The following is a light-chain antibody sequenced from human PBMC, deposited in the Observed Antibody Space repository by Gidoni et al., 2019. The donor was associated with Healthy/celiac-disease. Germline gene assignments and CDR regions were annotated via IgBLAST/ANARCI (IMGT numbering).Light chain of an antibody. CDR2: WAS. Sequence: DIVMTQSPDSLAVSLGERATINCKSSQSVLYSSNNKNYLAWYQQKPGQPPKLLIYWASTRESGVPDRFRGSGSGTDFTLTISSLQAEDVAVYYCQQYYSTLGNTFXXXTKLEIK. CDR3: QQYYSTLGNT. J-gene: IGKJ2*01. CDR1: QSVLYSSNNKNY. V-gene: IGKV4-1*01.